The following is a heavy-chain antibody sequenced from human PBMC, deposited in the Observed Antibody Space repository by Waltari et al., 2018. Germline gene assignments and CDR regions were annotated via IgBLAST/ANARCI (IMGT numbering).Heavy chain of an antibody. CDR2: IYYSGST. J-gene: IGHJ6*02. V-gene: IGHV4-39*07. Sequence: QLQLQESGPGLVKPSETLSLTCTVSGGSISSSSYYCACIRQPPGKGLEWIGSIYYSGSTYYNPSLKSRVTISVDTSKNQFSLKLSSVTAADTAVYYCAGDYGDYGYYYYGMDVWGQGTTVTVSS. CDR3: AGDYGDYGYYYYGMDV. CDR1: GGSISSSSYY. D-gene: IGHD4-17*01.